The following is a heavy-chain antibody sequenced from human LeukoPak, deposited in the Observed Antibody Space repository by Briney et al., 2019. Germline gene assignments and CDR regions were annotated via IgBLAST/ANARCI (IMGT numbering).Heavy chain of an antibody. D-gene: IGHD2-2*01. CDR1: GYTLTGLS. CDR2: FDPDDGIT. CDR3: AVLPLAMPPQYYFDY. Sequence: ASVKVSCKVSGYTLTGLSIHWVRQAPGKELEWMGGFDPDDGITIYAQKFKGRLTTTEDTSADTAYMELSSLTSEDTAIYYCAVLPLAMPPQYYFDYWGQGTLVTVSS. V-gene: IGHV1-24*01. J-gene: IGHJ4*02.